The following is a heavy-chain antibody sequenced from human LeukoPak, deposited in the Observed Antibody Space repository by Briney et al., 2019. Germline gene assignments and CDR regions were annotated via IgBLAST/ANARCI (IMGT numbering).Heavy chain of an antibody. CDR1: DFTFSTYS. V-gene: IGHV3-48*04. Sequence: GGSLRLSCAAFDFTFSTYSMNWVRQAPGKGLEWVSYITNTGSTIFYADSVKGRFTISRDNAKNSLYLQMNSLRAEDTAVYYCARDHKDWGVFDYWGQGTLVTVSS. CDR3: ARDHKDWGVFDY. D-gene: IGHD7-27*01. J-gene: IGHJ4*02. CDR2: ITNTGSTI.